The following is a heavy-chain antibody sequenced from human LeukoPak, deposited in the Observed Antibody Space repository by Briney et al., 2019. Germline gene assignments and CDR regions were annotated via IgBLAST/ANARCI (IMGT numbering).Heavy chain of an antibody. D-gene: IGHD6-19*01. Sequence: PLETLSLTCTVSGDSISNHNYFWGWIRQPPGKGLEWIGSIHYIGSTYFNLSLKSRVTVSVDTSKNHFSLKLSSVTAADTGVYYCATSVYSSGWHPFFDYWGQGAPVIVSS. CDR1: GDSISNHNYF. J-gene: IGHJ4*02. V-gene: IGHV4-39*02. CDR2: IHYIGST. CDR3: ATSVYSSGWHPFFDY.